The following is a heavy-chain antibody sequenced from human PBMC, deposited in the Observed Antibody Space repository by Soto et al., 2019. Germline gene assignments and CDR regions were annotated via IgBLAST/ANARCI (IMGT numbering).Heavy chain of an antibody. CDR3: AQPAHYDFWSGYAATDAFDI. V-gene: IGHV3-23*01. CDR2: ITGSGGST. CDR1: GFTFSSYA. D-gene: IGHD3-3*01. Sequence: EVQLLESGGGLVQPGGSLRLSCAPSGFTFSSYAMSWVRQAPGKGLELVSAITGSGGSTYYADSVKGRFTISRDNSKNTLYLQMNSLRAEDTAVYYCAQPAHYDFWSGYAATDAFDIWGQGTMVTVSS. J-gene: IGHJ3*02.